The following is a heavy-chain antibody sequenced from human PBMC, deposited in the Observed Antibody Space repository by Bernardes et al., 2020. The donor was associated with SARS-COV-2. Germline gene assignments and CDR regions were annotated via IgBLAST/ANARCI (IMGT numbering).Heavy chain of an antibody. D-gene: IGHD2-8*01. V-gene: IGHV3-74*01. CDR1: GLTLSSHW. Sequence: GGSLRLSCAAAGLTLSSHWMQWVRQAPGKGLVWVSRINSDGSRTDYADSVKDRFTISRDNAKKTVYLQMNSLRGDDTAVYYCVRAGTTKRNAMDVWGQGTTVTVSS. J-gene: IGHJ6*02. CDR3: VRAGTTKRNAMDV. CDR2: INSDGSRT.